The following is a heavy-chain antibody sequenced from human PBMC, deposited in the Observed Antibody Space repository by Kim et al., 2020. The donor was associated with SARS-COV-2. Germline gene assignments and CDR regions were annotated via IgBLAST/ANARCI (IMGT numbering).Heavy chain of an antibody. J-gene: IGHJ4*02. CDR3: ARHVSYSSGWYHFDY. CDR2: IYYSGST. CDR1: GGSISSYY. Sequence: SETLSLTCTVSGGSISSYYWSWIRQPPGKGLEWIGYIYYSGSTNYNPSLKSRVTISVDTSKNQFSLKLSSVTAADTAVYYCARHVSYSSGWYHFDYWGQGTLVTVSS. V-gene: IGHV4-59*08. D-gene: IGHD6-19*01.